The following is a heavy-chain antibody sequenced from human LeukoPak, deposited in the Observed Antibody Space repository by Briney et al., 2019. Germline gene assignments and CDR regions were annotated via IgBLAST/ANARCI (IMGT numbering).Heavy chain of an antibody. J-gene: IGHJ4*02. D-gene: IGHD1-26*01. V-gene: IGHV3-48*01. CDR3: ARDFSSGSYYGDYYFDY. CDR1: GFTFSSYS. Sequence: GGSLRLSCAASGFTFSSYSMNWVRQAPGKGLEWVSYISSSSSTIYYADSVKGRFTISRDNAKNSLYLQMNSLRAEDTAVYYCARDFSSGSYYGDYYFDYWGQGTLVTVSS. CDR2: ISSSSSTI.